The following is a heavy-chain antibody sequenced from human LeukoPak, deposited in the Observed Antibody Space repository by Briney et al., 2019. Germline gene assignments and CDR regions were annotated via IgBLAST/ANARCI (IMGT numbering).Heavy chain of an antibody. CDR2: INWNGGST. CDR1: GFTFSSYS. V-gene: IGHV3-20*04. D-gene: IGHD2-15*01. Sequence: GGSLRLSCAASGFTFSSYSMNWVRQAPGKGLEWVSGINWNGGSTGYADSVKGRFTISRDNAKNSLYLQMNSLRAEDTALYYCARMRCSGGSCYWPYGLFDSWGQGTLVTVSS. CDR3: ARMRCSGGSCYWPYGLFDS. J-gene: IGHJ4*02.